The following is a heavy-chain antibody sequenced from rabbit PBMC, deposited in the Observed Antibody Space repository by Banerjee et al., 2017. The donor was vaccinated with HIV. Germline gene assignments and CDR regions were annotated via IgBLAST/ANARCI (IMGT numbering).Heavy chain of an antibody. Sequence: QQLEESGGGLVKPGASLTLTCTASGFSFSSSDYMCWVRQAPGKGLEWIACIRTADANTYYASWVNGRFTISKTSSTTVTLQMTSLTAADTATYFCARNADYGGWDYVWGQGTLVTVS. J-gene: IGHJ4*01. V-gene: IGHV1S40*01. CDR3: ARNADYGGWDYV. CDR1: GFSFSSSDY. CDR2: IRTADANT. D-gene: IGHD4-1*01.